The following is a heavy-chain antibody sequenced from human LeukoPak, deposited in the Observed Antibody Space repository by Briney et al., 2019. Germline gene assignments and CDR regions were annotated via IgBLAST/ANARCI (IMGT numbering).Heavy chain of an antibody. CDR3: AASVGYSSSSGRDY. J-gene: IGHJ4*02. Sequence: TASETLSLTCTVSGYSISSGYYWSWIRQPPGKGLEWVGYIYYSGSTNYNPSLKSRVTISVDTSKNQFSLKLSSVTAADTAVYYCAASVGYSSSSGRDYWGQGTLVTVSS. V-gene: IGHV4-61*01. CDR2: IYYSGST. CDR1: GYSISSGYY. D-gene: IGHD6-6*01.